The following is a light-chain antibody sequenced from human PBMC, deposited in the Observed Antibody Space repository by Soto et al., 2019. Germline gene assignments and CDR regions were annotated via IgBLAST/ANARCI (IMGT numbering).Light chain of an antibody. CDR2: TVS. V-gene: IGKV2-40*01. CDR1: QSLLDSDDGYTY. CDR3: MQPIEFPLT. Sequence: DIVMTQTPLSLPVTPGEPASISCRSSQSLLDSDDGYTYLDWYLQKPGQSPQLLIYTVSSRASGVPDRFSGSGSGTDFTLKISRVEAEDVGVYYCMQPIEFPLTFGGGTK. J-gene: IGKJ4*01.